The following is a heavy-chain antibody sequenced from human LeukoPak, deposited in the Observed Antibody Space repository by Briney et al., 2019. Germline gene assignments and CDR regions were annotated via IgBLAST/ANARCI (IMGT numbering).Heavy chain of an antibody. J-gene: IGHJ4*02. CDR3: ARGGDYYDSSGDYTDYFDY. D-gene: IGHD3-22*01. CDR1: GYTFTSYY. Sequence: GASVKVSCKASGYTFTSYYMHWVRQAPGQGLEWMGIINPSGGSTNYAQKFQGRVTMTRDTSTSTVYMELSSLRSEDTAVYYCARGGDYYDSSGDYTDYFDYWGQGTLVTVSS. CDR2: INPSGGST. V-gene: IGHV1-46*01.